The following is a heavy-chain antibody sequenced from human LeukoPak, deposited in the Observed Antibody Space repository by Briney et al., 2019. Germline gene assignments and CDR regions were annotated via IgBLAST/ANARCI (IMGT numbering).Heavy chain of an antibody. D-gene: IGHD3-16*02. V-gene: IGHV1-2*04. CDR1: GYTFTGYY. J-gene: IGHJ6*02. CDR2: INPNSGGT. Sequence: ASVKVSCMASGYTFTGYYMHWVRQAPGQGLEWMGWINPNSGGTNYAQKFQGWVTMTRDTSISTAYMELSRLRSDDTAVYYCAKQLSTTDYGMDVWGQGTTVTVSS. CDR3: AKQLSTTDYGMDV.